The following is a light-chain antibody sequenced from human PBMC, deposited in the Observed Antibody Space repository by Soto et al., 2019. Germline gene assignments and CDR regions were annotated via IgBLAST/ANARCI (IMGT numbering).Light chain of an antibody. CDR3: QSYDSSLGGSKGV. Sequence: QSVLTQPPSMSGAPGQRVTISCTGSSSDIGAGYDVHWYQQFPGTAPKLLIYSNINRPSGVPDRFSGSKSGTSASLAITGLQAEDEADYYCQSYDSSLGGSKGVFGGGTKVNVL. CDR1: SSDIGAGYD. V-gene: IGLV1-40*01. CDR2: SNI. J-gene: IGLJ3*02.